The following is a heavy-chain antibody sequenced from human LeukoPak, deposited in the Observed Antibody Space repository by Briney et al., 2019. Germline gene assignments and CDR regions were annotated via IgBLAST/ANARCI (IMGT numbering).Heavy chain of an antibody. V-gene: IGHV3-48*02. Sequence: GGSLRLSCAASGFTFSIYGMNWVRQAPGKGLEWVSYISTTSSTIYYADSVKGRFTMSRDNAKNSLYLQMDSLRDEDTAVYYCARGKEKWLDHFDYWGQGSLVTVSS. CDR1: GFTFSIYG. D-gene: IGHD6-19*01. CDR3: ARGKEKWLDHFDY. J-gene: IGHJ4*02. CDR2: ISTTSSTI.